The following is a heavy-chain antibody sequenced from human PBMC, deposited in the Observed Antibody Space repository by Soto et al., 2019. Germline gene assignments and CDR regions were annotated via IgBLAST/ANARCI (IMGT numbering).Heavy chain of an antibody. CDR3: ATRSPAFDY. V-gene: IGHV1-18*01. CDR1: GYTFTSYG. CDR2: ITTDKGKT. J-gene: IGHJ4*02. Sequence: ASVKVSCKTSGYTFTSYGITWVRQAPGQGLEWMGWITTDKGKTTYAQKFQGRVTMTTDISTSTAYMELRSLRSDDTAVYYCATRSPAFDYWGQGTLVTISS.